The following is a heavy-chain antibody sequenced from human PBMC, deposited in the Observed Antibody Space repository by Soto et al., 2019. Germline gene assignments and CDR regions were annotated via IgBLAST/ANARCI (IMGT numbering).Heavy chain of an antibody. V-gene: IGHV3-9*01. D-gene: IGHD2-2*02. CDR2: ISWNSGSI. Sequence: EVQLVESGGGLVQPGRSLRLSCAASGFTFDDYAMHWVRQAPGKGLEWVSGISWNSGSIGYADSVKGRFTISRDNAKNSLYLQMNSLRAEDTALYYCAKDIARDNTPDAFDIWGQGTMVTVSS. CDR3: AKDIARDNTPDAFDI. CDR1: GFTFDDYA. J-gene: IGHJ3*02.